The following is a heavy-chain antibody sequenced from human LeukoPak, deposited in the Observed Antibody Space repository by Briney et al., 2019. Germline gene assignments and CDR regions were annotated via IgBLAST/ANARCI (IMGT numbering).Heavy chain of an antibody. Sequence: GGSLRLSCAVSGITLSNYGMSWVRQAPGKGLEWVAGISGSGGSTNYADSVKGRFTISRDNPKNTLYLQMNSLTVEATAVYFCAKRGVVIRVILVGFHKEAYYFDSWGQGALVTVSS. V-gene: IGHV3-23*01. J-gene: IGHJ4*02. CDR2: ISGSGGST. D-gene: IGHD3-22*01. CDR1: GITLSNYG. CDR3: AKRGVVIRVILVGFHKEAYYFDS.